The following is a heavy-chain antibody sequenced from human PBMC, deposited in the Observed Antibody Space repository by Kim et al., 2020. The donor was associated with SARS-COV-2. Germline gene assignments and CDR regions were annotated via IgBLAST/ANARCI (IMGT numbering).Heavy chain of an antibody. Sequence: GGSLRLSCAASGFTFSSYSMNWVRQAPGKGLEWVSSISSSSSYIYYADSVKGRFTISRDNAKNSLYLQMNSLRAEDTAVYYCARVPFGAEYYYYGMDVWGQGTTVTVSS. CDR1: GFTFSSYS. J-gene: IGHJ6*02. CDR3: ARVPFGAEYYYYGMDV. CDR2: ISSSSSYI. V-gene: IGHV3-21*01. D-gene: IGHD3-10*01.